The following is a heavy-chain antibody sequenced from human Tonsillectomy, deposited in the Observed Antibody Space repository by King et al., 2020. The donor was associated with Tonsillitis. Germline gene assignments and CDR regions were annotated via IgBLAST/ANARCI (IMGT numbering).Heavy chain of an antibody. Sequence: VQLVESGGGLVQPGGSLRLSCAASGFTFSTDWMHWVRQAPGKGLVWVSRINSDGGSTRYADSVKGRFTISRDNAKNTLYLQMNSLRAEDSAVYYCARSTSYYGSGYDNYGLDVWGQGTTVTVSS. D-gene: IGHD3-10*01. CDR2: INSDGGST. V-gene: IGHV3-74*01. CDR1: GFTFSTDW. J-gene: IGHJ6*02. CDR3: ARSTSYYGSGYDNYGLDV.